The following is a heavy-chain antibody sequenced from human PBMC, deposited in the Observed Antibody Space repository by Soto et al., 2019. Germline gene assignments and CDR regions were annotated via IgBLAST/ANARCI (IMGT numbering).Heavy chain of an antibody. CDR3: ARDGVGATAYFGYFDY. CDR2: VRYDGSNT. J-gene: IGHJ4*02. CDR1: AFIFSVYG. Sequence: GGSLRLSCAASAFIFSVYGMHWVRQAPGKGLEWVAVVRYDGSNTYYADSVKGRFIISRDNPTNTLYLQMNSLRAEDTAMYYCARDGVGATAYFGYFDYWGQGT. D-gene: IGHD1-26*01. V-gene: IGHV3-33*01.